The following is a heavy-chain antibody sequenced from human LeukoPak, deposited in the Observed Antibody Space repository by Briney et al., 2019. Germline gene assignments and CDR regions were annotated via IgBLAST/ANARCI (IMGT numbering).Heavy chain of an antibody. Sequence: SETLSLTCAVSGVSVNNVGHYWYWIRQPPGKGLEWIAHSSYTEKSTYDTNYSPSLKGRATISVDPSRNHFSLKVNSLTAADTAVYYCAREVPSSRNFASWGQGTLVTVSS. D-gene: IGHD6-13*01. V-gene: IGHV4-61*03. CDR3: AREVPSSRNFAS. CDR1: GVSVNNVGHY. J-gene: IGHJ4*02. CDR2: SSYTEKSTYDT.